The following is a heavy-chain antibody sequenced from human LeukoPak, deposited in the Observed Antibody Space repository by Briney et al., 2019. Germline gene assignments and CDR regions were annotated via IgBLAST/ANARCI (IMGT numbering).Heavy chain of an antibody. D-gene: IGHD1-7*01. CDR2: INPNSGGT. J-gene: IGHJ4*02. CDR3: ARDPTPYNWNSDYFDY. CDR1: GGTFSSYA. Sequence: GASVKVSCKASGGTFSSYAISWVRQAPGQGLEWMGWINPNSGGTNYAQQFQGRVTMTRDTSISTAYMELSRLRSDDTAVYYCARDPTPYNWNSDYFDYWGQGTLVTVSS. V-gene: IGHV1-2*02.